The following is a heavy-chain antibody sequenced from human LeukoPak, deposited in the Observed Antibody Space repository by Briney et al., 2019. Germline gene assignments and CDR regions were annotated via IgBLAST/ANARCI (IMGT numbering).Heavy chain of an antibody. CDR3: AGAGLRITIFGVVIIPGWWADY. CDR2: ISSSGSTI. J-gene: IGHJ4*02. V-gene: IGHV3-48*03. D-gene: IGHD3-3*01. Sequence: GGSLRLSCAASGFTFSSYEMNWVRQAPGKGLEWVSYISSSGSTIYYADSVKGRFTISRDNAKNSLYLQMNSLRAEDTAVYYCAGAGLRITIFGVVIIPGWWADYWGQGTLVTVSS. CDR1: GFTFSSYE.